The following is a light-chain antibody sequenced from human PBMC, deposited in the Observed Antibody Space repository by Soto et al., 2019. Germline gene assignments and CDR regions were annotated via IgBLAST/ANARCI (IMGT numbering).Light chain of an antibody. CDR2: GTS. CDR3: QQYNNWPLT. CDR1: QSVNIN. Sequence: EIVMTQSPATLSVSPGERATLSCRASQSVNINLAWYQQKPGQAPRLLIYGTSTRATGVPARFSGSGSGTEFTLTISSLLSEDFAVYSCQQYNNWPLTFGGGTKVDNK. V-gene: IGKV3-15*01. J-gene: IGKJ4*01.